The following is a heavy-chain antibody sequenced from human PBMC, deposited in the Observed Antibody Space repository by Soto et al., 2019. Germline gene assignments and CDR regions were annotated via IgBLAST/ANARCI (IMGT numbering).Heavy chain of an antibody. V-gene: IGHV3-15*07. CDR1: GFTFGNAW. CDR3: TTQPPPSYSSELDDY. CDR2: IKSKTDGGTT. Sequence: GGSLRLSCAASGFTFGNAWMNWVRQAPGKGLEWVGRIKSKTDGGTTDYAAPVKGRFTISRDDSKNTLYLQMNSLKTEDTAVYYCTTQPPPSYSSELDDYWGQGTLVTVSS. J-gene: IGHJ4*02. D-gene: IGHD1-7*01.